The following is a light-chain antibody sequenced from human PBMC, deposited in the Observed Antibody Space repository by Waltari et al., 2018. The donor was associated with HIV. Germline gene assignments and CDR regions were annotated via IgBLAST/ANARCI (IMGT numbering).Light chain of an antibody. Sequence: DIQLTPSPSTLSASVGDRGTITCRASQNVNKWLAWYQQKPGKAPTLLIYKASSLKSGVPSRFSGSGSGTEFTLTISSLQPDDCATYYCQHYDSYSCTFGQGTKVEIK. CDR3: QHYDSYSCT. CDR1: QNVNKW. CDR2: KAS. J-gene: IGKJ2*02. V-gene: IGKV1-5*03.